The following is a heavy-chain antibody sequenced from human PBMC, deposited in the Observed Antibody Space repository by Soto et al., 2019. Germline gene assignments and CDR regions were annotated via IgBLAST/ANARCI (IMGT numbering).Heavy chain of an antibody. CDR1: GGSFSGYY. Sequence: QVQLQPWGAGLLKPSETLSLTCAVYGGSFSGYYWSWIRQPPGTGLEWSGEINHSGSTTYNPSIKSRVTISVDTSKNQFSLKLSSVTAAGTAVYYCAREYGSSWYRGWVDYWGQGTLVTVAS. J-gene: IGHJ4*02. V-gene: IGHV4-34*01. CDR2: INHSGST. CDR3: AREYGSSWYRGWVDY. D-gene: IGHD6-13*01.